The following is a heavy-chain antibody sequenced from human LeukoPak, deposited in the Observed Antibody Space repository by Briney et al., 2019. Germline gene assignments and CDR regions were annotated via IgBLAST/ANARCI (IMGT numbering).Heavy chain of an antibody. V-gene: IGHV3-23*01. Sequence: PGGSLRLSCAASGFTFRNYAMSWVRQAPGKGLEWVSTISDSGGNTYYADSVKGRFTISRDNAKNSLYLQMNSLRAEDTAVYYCAELGITMIGGVWGKGTTVTISS. CDR3: AELGITMIGGV. CDR2: ISDSGGNT. CDR1: GFTFRNYA. D-gene: IGHD3-10*02. J-gene: IGHJ6*04.